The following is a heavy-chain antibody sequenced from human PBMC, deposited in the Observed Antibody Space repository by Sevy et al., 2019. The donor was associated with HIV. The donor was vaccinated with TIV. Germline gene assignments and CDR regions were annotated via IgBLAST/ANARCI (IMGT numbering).Heavy chain of an antibody. J-gene: IGHJ4*02. D-gene: IGHD1-26*01. V-gene: IGHV3-23*01. Sequence: GGSLRLSCAASGFTFKNYAMSWVRQAPGKGLEWVSVITFSGSTTYYADSVTGQFTISRDNSKNTLYLQMSSLRAEDTAVYYCAKDRVSGSYYTVDFDSWGQGTLVTVSS. CDR2: ITFSGSTT. CDR1: GFTFKNYA. CDR3: AKDRVSGSYYTVDFDS.